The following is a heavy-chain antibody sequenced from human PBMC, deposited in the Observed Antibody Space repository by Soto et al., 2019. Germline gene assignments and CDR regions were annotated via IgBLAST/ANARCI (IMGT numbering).Heavy chain of an antibody. D-gene: IGHD6-19*01. V-gene: IGHV1-8*01. J-gene: IGHJ5*02. CDR1: GYTFTSYD. CDR2: MNPRTGNT. Sequence: QVQLVQSGAEVKKPGASVKVSCKASGYTFTSYDIIWVRQATGQGLEWRGWMNPRTGNTDSAEKFQGRLTMTRTTSISTVYMELSSLSFEDTAVYYCARGRIIVAGGFDPWGQGTLVTVSS. CDR3: ARGRIIVAGGFDP.